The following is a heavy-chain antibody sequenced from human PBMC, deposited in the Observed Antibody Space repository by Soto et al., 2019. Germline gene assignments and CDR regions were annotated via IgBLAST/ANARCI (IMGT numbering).Heavy chain of an antibody. J-gene: IGHJ6*02. CDR2: ISYDGSSK. CDR1: AFTFRRFA. CDR3: ARTNFGMDL. V-gene: IGHV3-30*04. Sequence: QVQLVESGGGVVQPGRSLRLSCAASAFTFRRFAMHWVRQAPGKGLEWVALISYDGSSKYHADSVKGRFTISRDNSKNTLYLQMNSLRAEDTAVYYCARTNFGMDLWGQGTTVTVSS.